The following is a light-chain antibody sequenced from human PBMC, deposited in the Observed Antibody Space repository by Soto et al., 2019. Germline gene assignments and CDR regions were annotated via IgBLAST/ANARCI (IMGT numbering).Light chain of an antibody. CDR3: QESYSTPGT. Sequence: DIQMTQSPSSLSASVGDRVTITCRASETIVTYLHWYQQKPGKAPKLLIYSASSLQSGVPSRFSGSGSGTDFTLTISNLQPEDFAIYHCQESYSTPGTFGQGTKVEIK. CDR2: SAS. CDR1: ETIVTY. J-gene: IGKJ1*01. V-gene: IGKV1-39*01.